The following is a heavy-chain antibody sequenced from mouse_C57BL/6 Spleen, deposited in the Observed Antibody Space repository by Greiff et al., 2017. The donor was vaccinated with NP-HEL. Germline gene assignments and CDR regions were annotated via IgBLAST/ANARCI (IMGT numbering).Heavy chain of an antibody. CDR3: ARWADYYGSRSYWYFDV. V-gene: IGHV1-7*01. Sequence: QVHVKQSGAELAKPGASVKLSCKASGYTFTSYWMHWVKQRPGQGLEWIGYINPSSGYTKYNQKFKDKATLTADKSSSTAYMQLSSLTYEDSAVYYCARWADYYGSRSYWYFDVWGTGTTVTVSS. CDR2: INPSSGYT. J-gene: IGHJ1*03. D-gene: IGHD1-1*01. CDR1: GYTFTSYW.